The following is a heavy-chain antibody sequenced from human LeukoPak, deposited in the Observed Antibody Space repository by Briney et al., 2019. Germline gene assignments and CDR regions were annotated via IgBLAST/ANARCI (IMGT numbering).Heavy chain of an antibody. CDR2: IYYSGTT. V-gene: IGHV4-39*01. D-gene: IGHD3-10*01. CDR1: GGSISSSDYY. J-gene: IGHJ4*02. Sequence: SETLSLTCTVSGGSISSSDYYWGWIRQPPGKGLEWIGGIYYSGTTYYNPSLKSRVTTSVDTSKNQFSLKLSSVTAADTAVYYCARGPQGSASDYWGQGTLVTVSS. CDR3: ARGPQGSASDY.